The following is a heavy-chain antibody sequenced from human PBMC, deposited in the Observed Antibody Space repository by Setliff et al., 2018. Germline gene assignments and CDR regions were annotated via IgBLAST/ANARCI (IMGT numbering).Heavy chain of an antibody. CDR2: INISGGTS. J-gene: IGHJ5*02. D-gene: IGHD3-3*01. CDR1: GYTFTKYY. Sequence: GASVKVSCKASGYTFTKYYMYWVRQAPGQGLEWMGIINISGGTSSYEQKFQGRVTMTRDTSTNTIYMELSSLSFEDTAVYYCAGAGFDFRTGQGGPWGQGTRVTVSS. CDR3: AGAGFDFRTGQGGP. V-gene: IGHV1-46*01.